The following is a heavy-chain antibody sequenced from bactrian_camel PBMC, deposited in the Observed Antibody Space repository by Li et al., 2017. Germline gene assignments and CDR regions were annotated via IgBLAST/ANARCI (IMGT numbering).Heavy chain of an antibody. Sequence: DVQLVESGGGSVQTGGSLRLSCAAPGYTSSSNCVAWFRQGTGAEREGVAQIYTREGNTFYADSVKGRFTISQDGAKDTVYLQMNSLKPEDTAMYYCAAEPVGWVLRCPDEHNYWGQGTQVTVS. J-gene: IGHJ4*01. D-gene: IGHD5*01. CDR3: AAEPVGWVLRCPDEHNY. V-gene: IGHV3S31*01. CDR2: IYTREGNT. CDR1: GYTSSSNC.